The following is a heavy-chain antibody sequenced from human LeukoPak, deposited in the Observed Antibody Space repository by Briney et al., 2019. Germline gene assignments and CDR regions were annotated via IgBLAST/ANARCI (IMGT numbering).Heavy chain of an antibody. V-gene: IGHV3-66*01. J-gene: IGHJ3*02. Sequence: GGSLRLSCAASEFSVGSNYMTWVRQAPGKGLEWVSLIYSGGSTYYADSVKGRFTISRDNSKNTLYLQMNSLRAEDTAVYYCAKDNYDFWSGYLSGAFDIWGQGTMVTVSS. CDR2: IYSGGST. CDR3: AKDNYDFWSGYLSGAFDI. CDR1: EFSVGSNY. D-gene: IGHD3-3*01.